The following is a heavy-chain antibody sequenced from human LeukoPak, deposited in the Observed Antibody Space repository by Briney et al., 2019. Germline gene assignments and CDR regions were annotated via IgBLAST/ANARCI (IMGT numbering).Heavy chain of an antibody. CDR2: KSSSGGNI. CDR3: AKDLHYYVAMDV. CDR1: GFILRNYD. Sequence: GGSLRLSCAASGFILRNYDMNWVRQAPGKGLEWVSGKSSSGGNIFYADSVKGRFTISRDSSKNTVYLQMNSLRAEDTAIYYCAKDLHYYVAMDVWGQGTAVTVSS. V-gene: IGHV3-23*01. D-gene: IGHD3-10*02. J-gene: IGHJ6*02.